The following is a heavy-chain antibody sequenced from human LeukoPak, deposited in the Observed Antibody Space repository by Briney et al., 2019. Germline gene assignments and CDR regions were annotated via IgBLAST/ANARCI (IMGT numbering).Heavy chain of an antibody. V-gene: IGHV1-8*03. Sequence: ASVKVSCKTSGYTFTNYDINWVRQATGQGLEWMGWMNPNSGNTGYAQKFQGRVTITRDTSISTAYMELSSLRSEDTAVYYCARDGDYYGSGNFDYWGQGTLVSVSS. D-gene: IGHD3-10*01. CDR2: MNPNSGNT. CDR1: GYTFTNYD. J-gene: IGHJ4*02. CDR3: ARDGDYYGSGNFDY.